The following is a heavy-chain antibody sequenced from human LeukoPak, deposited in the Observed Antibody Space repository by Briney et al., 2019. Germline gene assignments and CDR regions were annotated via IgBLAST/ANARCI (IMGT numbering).Heavy chain of an antibody. CDR1: GYTFTGYY. CDR2: INPNSGGT. Sequence: GASVKVSCKASGYTFTGYYMHWVRQAPGQGLEWMGWINPNSGGTNYAQKFQGRVTMTRDTSISTAYMELSRLRSDDTAVYYCASFIVVVVAAFDAFDIWGQGTMVTVSS. CDR3: ASFIVVVVAAFDAFDI. J-gene: IGHJ3*02. D-gene: IGHD2-15*01. V-gene: IGHV1-2*02.